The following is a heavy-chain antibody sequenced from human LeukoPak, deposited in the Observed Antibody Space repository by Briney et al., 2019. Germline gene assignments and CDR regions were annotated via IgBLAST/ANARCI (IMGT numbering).Heavy chain of an antibody. J-gene: IGHJ4*02. V-gene: IGHV1-8*01. CDR1: GYTFTSYD. CDR2: MNPNSGNT. CDR3: ARGGSGIMITFGGVDY. D-gene: IGHD3-16*01. Sequence: GASVKVSCKASGYTFTSYDINWVRQATGQGLEWVGWMNPNSGNTGYAQKFQGRVTMTRNTSISTAYMELSSRRSEDTAVYYCARGGSGIMITFGGVDYWGQGTLVTVSS.